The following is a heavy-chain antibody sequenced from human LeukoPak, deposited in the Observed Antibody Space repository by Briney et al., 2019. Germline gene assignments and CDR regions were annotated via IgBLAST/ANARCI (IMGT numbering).Heavy chain of an antibody. CDR3: AREADRRGYYYDSSGYYLDY. CDR2: IISIFGIA. J-gene: IGHJ4*02. CDR1: GGTFSSYA. D-gene: IGHD3-22*01. Sequence: SVKVSCKASGGTFSSYAISWVRQTPGQGLEWMGRIISIFGIANYAQKFQGRVTITADKSTSTAYMELSSLRSEDTAVYYCAREADRRGYYYDSSGYYLDYWGQGTLVTVSS. V-gene: IGHV1-69*04.